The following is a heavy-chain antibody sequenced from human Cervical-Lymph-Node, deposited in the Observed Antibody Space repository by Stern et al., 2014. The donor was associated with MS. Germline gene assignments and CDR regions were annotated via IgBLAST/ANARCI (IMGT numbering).Heavy chain of an antibody. Sequence: VQLEESGGGVVQPGRSQRLSCAASGFTFSNSGMHWVRQAPGKGLEWLALIWYDGTNKYYIDSVKGRFTISRDNSKNTLYLQMRSLRAEDTAVYYCARERGLHSGNYARYFDYWGQGTLVTVSS. CDR2: IWYDGTNK. D-gene: IGHD4-11*01. J-gene: IGHJ4*02. CDR3: ARERGLHSGNYARYFDY. CDR1: GFTFSNSG. V-gene: IGHV3-33*01.